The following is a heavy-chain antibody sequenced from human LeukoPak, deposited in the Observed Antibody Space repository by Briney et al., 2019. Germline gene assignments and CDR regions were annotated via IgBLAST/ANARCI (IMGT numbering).Heavy chain of an antibody. CDR1: GGSISSYY. Sequence: PSETLSLTCTVSGGSISSYYWSWIRQPPGKGLEWIGYIYYSGGTNYNPSLKSRVTISVDTSKNQFSLKLSSVTAADTAVYYCARAPRRSLYYYYGMDVWGQGTTVTVSS. CDR2: IYYSGGT. V-gene: IGHV4-59*01. J-gene: IGHJ6*02. D-gene: IGHD1-14*01. CDR3: ARAPRRSLYYYYGMDV.